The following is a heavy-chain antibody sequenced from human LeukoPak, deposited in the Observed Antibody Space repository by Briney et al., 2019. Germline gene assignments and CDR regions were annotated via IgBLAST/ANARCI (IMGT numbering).Heavy chain of an antibody. CDR2: ISGYNCYT. Sequence: ASVKVSCKASGYTFTSYGISWVRQAPGQGLEWMGWISGYNCYTHYAHNLQGRVTMTTDTSTSTAYMELRSLRSDDTAVYYCARDEARYSSGYYPNWFDPWGQGTLVTVSS. D-gene: IGHD3-22*01. V-gene: IGHV1-18*01. J-gene: IGHJ5*02. CDR3: ARDEARYSSGYYPNWFDP. CDR1: GYTFTSYG.